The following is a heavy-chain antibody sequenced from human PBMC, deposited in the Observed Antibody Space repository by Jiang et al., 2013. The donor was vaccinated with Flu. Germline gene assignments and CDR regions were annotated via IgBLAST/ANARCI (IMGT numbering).Heavy chain of an antibody. V-gene: IGHV6-1*01. D-gene: IGHD4-17*01. CDR3: AGVYGDYRIPDFDY. J-gene: IGHJ4*02. Sequence: QTLSLTCGISGDSVASNSAAWNWIRQSPSRGLEWLGRTFYRSKWYNHYAGSVRSRITISPDTSKNQFSLQLTSVTPEDTAVYYCAGVYGDYRIPDFDYWGQGTLVTVSS. CDR1: GDSVASNSAA. CDR2: TFYRSKWYN.